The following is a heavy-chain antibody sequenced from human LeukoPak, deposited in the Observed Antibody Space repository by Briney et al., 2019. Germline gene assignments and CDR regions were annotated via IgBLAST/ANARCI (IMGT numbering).Heavy chain of an antibody. CDR3: ARDPGGNYFDY. V-gene: IGHV3-30*01. J-gene: IGHJ4*02. D-gene: IGHD1-14*01. Sequence: ESVKGRFSISRDSSKNTLYLQMNSLRAEDTAVYYCARDPGGNYFDYWGQGTLVTVSS.